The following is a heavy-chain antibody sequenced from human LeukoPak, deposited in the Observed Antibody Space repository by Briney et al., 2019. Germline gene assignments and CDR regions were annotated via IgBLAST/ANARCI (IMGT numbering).Heavy chain of an antibody. D-gene: IGHD5-24*01. CDR1: GFTFSSYV. J-gene: IGHJ4*02. CDR3: ARGPKGDGYNYGLNY. CDR2: ISYDGSNK. V-gene: IGHV3-30*04. Sequence: GGSLRLSCAASGFTFSSYVMHWVRQAPGKGLEWVAVISYDGSNKYYADSVKGRFTISRDNSKNTLYLQMNSLRAEDTAVYYCARGPKGDGYNYGLNYWGQGTLVTVSS.